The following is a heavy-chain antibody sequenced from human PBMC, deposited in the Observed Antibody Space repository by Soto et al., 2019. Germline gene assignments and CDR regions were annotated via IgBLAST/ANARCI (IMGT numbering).Heavy chain of an antibody. CDR1: VFTFSSYA. J-gene: IGHJ1*01. CDR2: ISDSGGST. Sequence: HPGGSLRLSCAAAVFTFSSYAMSWVRQAKGKGLEWVSAISDSGGSTYYADSVKGRFTISRDNSKNTLFLQMNSLRAEDTAVYYCANCDEFRHLGQGTLVTVSS. CDR3: ANCDEFRH. V-gene: IGHV3-23*01.